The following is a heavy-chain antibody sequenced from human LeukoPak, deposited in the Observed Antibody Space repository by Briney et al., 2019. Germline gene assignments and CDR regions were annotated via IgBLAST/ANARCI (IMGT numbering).Heavy chain of an antibody. V-gene: IGHV4-59*01. CDR3: ARKGGDSSSWGNWFDP. Sequence: SETLSLTCTVSGGSISSYYWSWIRQPPGKGLEWIGYIYYSGSTNYNPSLKSRVTISVDTSKNKFSLKLSSVTAADTAVYYCARKGGDSSSWGNWFDPWGQGTLVTVSS. CDR1: GGSISSYY. D-gene: IGHD6-13*01. J-gene: IGHJ5*02. CDR2: IYYSGST.